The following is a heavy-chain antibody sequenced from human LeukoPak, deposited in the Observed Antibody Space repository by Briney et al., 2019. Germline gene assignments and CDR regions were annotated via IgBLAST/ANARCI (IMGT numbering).Heavy chain of an antibody. D-gene: IGHD5-12*01. Sequence: SETLSLTCTVSGGSIRSSYYYWGWIRQPPWKGLEWIGSIYDSGSTYYNPSLKSRVTISLDTSTKPSSLKLSSVTAAATALYYCARGYSGYDLSHFAYWGQGTLVTVSS. V-gene: IGHV4-39*07. J-gene: IGHJ4*02. CDR3: ARGYSGYDLSHFAY. CDR2: IYDSGST. CDR1: GGSIRSSYYY.